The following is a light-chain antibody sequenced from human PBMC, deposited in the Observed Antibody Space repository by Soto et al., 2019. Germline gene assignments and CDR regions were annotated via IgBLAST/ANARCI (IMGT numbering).Light chain of an antibody. J-gene: IGLJ1*01. CDR3: AAWDDSLNGV. V-gene: IGLV1-44*01. Sequence: QSALTQPPSGSGTPGQRVTISCSGSSSNIGSNTVNWYQQLPGTAPKLLIYSNNQRPSGVPDRFSGSKSGTSASLAISGLQSEDEADYYCAAWDDSLNGVFGTGTKVTVL. CDR2: SNN. CDR1: SSNIGSNT.